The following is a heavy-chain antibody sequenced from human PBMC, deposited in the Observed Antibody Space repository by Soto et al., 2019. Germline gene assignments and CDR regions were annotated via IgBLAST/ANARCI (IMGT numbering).Heavy chain of an antibody. V-gene: IGHV3-33*08. CDR2: IWYDGSNK. CDR3: ARDHYDILTGYSLDYNWFDP. CDR1: GFTFSSYA. J-gene: IGHJ5*02. D-gene: IGHD3-9*01. Sequence: GGSLRLSCAASGFTFSSYAMHWVRQAPGKGLEWVAVIWYDGSNKYYADSVKGRFTISRDNSKNTLYLQMNSLRAEDTAVYYCARDHYDILTGYSLDYNWFDPWGQGTLVTVSS.